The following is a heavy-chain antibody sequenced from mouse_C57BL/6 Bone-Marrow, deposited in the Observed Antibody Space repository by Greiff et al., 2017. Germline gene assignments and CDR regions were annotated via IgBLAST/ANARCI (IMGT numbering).Heavy chain of an antibody. D-gene: IGHD1-1*01. V-gene: IGHV1-69*01. CDR1: GYTFTSYW. J-gene: IGHJ1*03. CDR2: IDPSDSYT. CDR3: ARMRYYGSRGDFDV. Sequence: QVQLQQPGAELVMPGASVKLSCKASGYTFTSYWMHWVKQRPGQGLEWIGEIDPSDSYTNSNQKFKGKSTLTVDKSSSTAYMQLGSLTSEDSAVYYCARMRYYGSRGDFDVWGTGTTVTVSS.